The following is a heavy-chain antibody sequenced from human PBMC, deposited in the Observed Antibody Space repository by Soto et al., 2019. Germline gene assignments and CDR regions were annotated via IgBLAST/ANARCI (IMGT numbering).Heavy chain of an antibody. D-gene: IGHD2-15*01. CDR2: IYCSGST. J-gene: IGHJ4*02. Sequence: SETLSLTCTVSGGSISSGDYYWSWIRQPPGKGLEWIGYIYCSGSTYYNPSVTGRVSMSVDTSKNQFSLKLSSVTAVDTAVYYCERRYSSMRYFDYWGQGTLVTVSS. CDR1: GGSISSGDYY. CDR3: ERRYSSMRYFDY. V-gene: IGHV4-30-4*01.